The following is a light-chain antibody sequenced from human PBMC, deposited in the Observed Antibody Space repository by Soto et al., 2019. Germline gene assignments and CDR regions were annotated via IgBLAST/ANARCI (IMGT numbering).Light chain of an antibody. CDR2: GAS. CDR3: QQYGSSLWT. J-gene: IGKJ1*01. CDR1: QSVSSSS. Sequence: ELVLTQSPGTLSLSPGERATLSCGASQSVSSSSLAWYQQKPGQAPRLLIYGASSRATGIPGRFSGSGSGTDITLTISSLEPEDFAVYYCQQYGSSLWTFGQGTKVEIK. V-gene: IGKV3-20*01.